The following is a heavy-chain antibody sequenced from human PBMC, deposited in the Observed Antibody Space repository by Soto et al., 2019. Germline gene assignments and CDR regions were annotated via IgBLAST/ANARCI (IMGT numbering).Heavy chain of an antibody. V-gene: IGHV3-23*01. D-gene: IGHD6-19*01. CDR2: ISGSGGST. CDR3: AKDLQQWLVQGVYFDY. Sequence: PGGYLRLSSEAFGFTFSTYVRHLVRQVPGKGLEWVAAISGSGGSTYYADSVKGRFTISRDNSKNTLYLQMNSLRAEDTAVYYCAKDLQQWLVQGVYFDYWGQGTLVTVSS. CDR1: GFTFSTYV. J-gene: IGHJ4*02.